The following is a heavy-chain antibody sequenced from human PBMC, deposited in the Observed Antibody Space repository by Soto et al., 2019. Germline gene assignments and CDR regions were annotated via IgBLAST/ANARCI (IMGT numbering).Heavy chain of an antibody. CDR3: ARAPRMDPFDI. CDR1: GFIFSPYG. CDR2: IRNDGSDK. J-gene: IGHJ3*02. Sequence: LRLSCAASGFIFSPYGIHWVRQAPGKGLEWVALIRNDGSDKYYAESVTGRFTISRDNSKNTVYLQMNSLRAEDTALYFCARAPRMDPFDIWGQGTMVTVSS. V-gene: IGHV3-33*01.